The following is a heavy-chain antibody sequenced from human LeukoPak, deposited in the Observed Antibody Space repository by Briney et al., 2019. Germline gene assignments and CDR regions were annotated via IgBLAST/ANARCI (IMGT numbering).Heavy chain of an antibody. V-gene: IGHV3-30*18. CDR1: GFTFSSYG. D-gene: IGHD2-15*01. J-gene: IGHJ6*02. CDR2: ISYDGSNK. Sequence: PGGSLRLSCAASGFTFSSYGMHWVRQAPGKGLEWVAVISYDGSNKYYADSVKGRFTISRDNSKNTLYLQMNSLRAEDTAVYYCAKDYCSGGSCYSGYYGMDVWGQGTTVTVSS. CDR3: AKDYCSGGSCYSGYYGMDV.